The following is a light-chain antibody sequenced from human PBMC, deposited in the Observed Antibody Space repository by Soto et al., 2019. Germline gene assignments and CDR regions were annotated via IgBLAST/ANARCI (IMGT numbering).Light chain of an antibody. Sequence: DIVMTQSPHSLAVSLGGGATINCRSGQRGLYSSHNNNYLAWYQQKPGQPPKLLIYWAYTRESGVPDRFSGSGSGTDFTLTISSLQAEDVAVYYCQQYFSIPITFGQGTRLEIK. V-gene: IGKV4-1*01. CDR3: QQYFSIPIT. CDR1: QRGLYSSHNNNY. CDR2: WAY. J-gene: IGKJ5*01.